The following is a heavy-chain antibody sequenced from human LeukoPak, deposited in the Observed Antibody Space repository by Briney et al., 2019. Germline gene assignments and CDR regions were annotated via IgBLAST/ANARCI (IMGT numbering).Heavy chain of an antibody. CDR3: AREATVYSYGYDY. J-gene: IGHJ4*02. CDR2: IDPNSGGT. V-gene: IGHV1-2*04. CDR1: GYTFTGYY. Sequence: ASVTVSCKASGYTFTGYYMHWVRQAPGQGLEWMGWIDPNSGGTNYAQKFQGWVTMTRDTSISTAYMELSRLRSDDTAVYYCAREATVYSYGYDYWGQGTLVTVSS. D-gene: IGHD5-18*01.